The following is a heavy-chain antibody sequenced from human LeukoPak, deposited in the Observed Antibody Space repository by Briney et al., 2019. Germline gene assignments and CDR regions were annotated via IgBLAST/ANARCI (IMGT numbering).Heavy chain of an antibody. Sequence: SETLSLTCSVYGGSISSYYWSWIRQPPGKGLEWIAYIYYSGSTNYNPSLKSGVTISVDTSKNQFSLKLSSVTAADTAVYYCARDSGDGYNALDYWGQGTLVTVSS. CDR2: IYYSGST. CDR3: ARDSGDGYNALDY. D-gene: IGHD5-24*01. V-gene: IGHV4-59*01. J-gene: IGHJ4*02. CDR1: GGSISSYY.